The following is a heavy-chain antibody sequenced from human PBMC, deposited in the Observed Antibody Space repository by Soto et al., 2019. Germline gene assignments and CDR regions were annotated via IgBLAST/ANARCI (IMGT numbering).Heavy chain of an antibody. CDR2: INHSGST. CDR3: ARGRAFMSRNAFDI. V-gene: IGHV4-34*01. J-gene: IGHJ3*02. D-gene: IGHD1-26*01. CDR1: GGNFRGYY. Sequence: SETLSLTCAVYGGNFRGYYWTWIRQPPGKGLEWLGEINHSGSTNSNPSLEGRVTISVHTSKNQFSLNLTSMTAADTAVYYCARGRAFMSRNAFDIWRQGTMVTVSS.